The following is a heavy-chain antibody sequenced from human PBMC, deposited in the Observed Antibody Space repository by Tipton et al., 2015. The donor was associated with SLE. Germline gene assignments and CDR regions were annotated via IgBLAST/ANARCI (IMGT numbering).Heavy chain of an antibody. CDR3: ARDRGNGYFDV. CDR2: ISGYNSNI. CDR1: GYTFDAFG. D-gene: IGHD1-1*01. Sequence: QLVQSGAEVKKPGASVRVSCKASGYTFDAFGITWVRQAPGQGPEWMGWISGYNSNIDYAQKFQGRVTMTTDTSTVTVYMELRSLRSDDTAVYYCARDRGNGYFDVWGRGTLVTVSS. V-gene: IGHV1-18*01. J-gene: IGHJ2*01.